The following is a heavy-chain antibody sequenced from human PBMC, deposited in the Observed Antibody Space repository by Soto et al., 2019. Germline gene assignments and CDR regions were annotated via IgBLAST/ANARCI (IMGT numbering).Heavy chain of an antibody. Sequence: SETLSLTCFVSGGSVSSTYYYWSWIRQSPGKGLEWIGYIYYSGRTDYKSSLKSRVTISVDTSKNQFSLKLSSVTAADTAVYYCARHHSSGWYWDWFDPWGQGTLVTVSS. D-gene: IGHD6-19*01. J-gene: IGHJ5*02. V-gene: IGHV4-61*01. CDR3: ARHHSSGWYWDWFDP. CDR2: IYYSGRT. CDR1: GGSVSSTYYY.